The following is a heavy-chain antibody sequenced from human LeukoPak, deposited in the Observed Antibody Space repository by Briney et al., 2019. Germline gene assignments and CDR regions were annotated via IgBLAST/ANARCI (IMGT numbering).Heavy chain of an antibody. V-gene: IGHV4-59*01. CDR1: GDSISSYY. CDR3: AREGRQDYVYFDC. CDR2: INYSGNT. J-gene: IGHJ4*02. Sequence: KPSETLSLTCTVSGDSISSYYWSWIRQPPGKGLEWMGYINYSGNTNYNPSLESRVTISVDTSKNQFSLRLTSVTAADTAVYYCAREGRQDYVYFDCWGQGTLVTVSS. D-gene: IGHD4-17*01.